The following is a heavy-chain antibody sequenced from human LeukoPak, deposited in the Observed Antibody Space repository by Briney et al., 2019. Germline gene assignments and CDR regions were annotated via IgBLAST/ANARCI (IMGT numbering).Heavy chain of an antibody. J-gene: IGHJ6*02. Sequence: SETLSLTCTVSGGSISSSSYYWGWIRQPPGKGLEWIGSIYYSGSTYYNPSLKSRVTISVDTSKNQFSLKLSSVTAADTAVYYCARDGVVVTAMGYYGMDVWGQGTTVTVSS. CDR1: GGSISSSSYY. D-gene: IGHD2-21*02. V-gene: IGHV4-39*07. CDR3: ARDGVVVTAMGYYGMDV. CDR2: IYYSGST.